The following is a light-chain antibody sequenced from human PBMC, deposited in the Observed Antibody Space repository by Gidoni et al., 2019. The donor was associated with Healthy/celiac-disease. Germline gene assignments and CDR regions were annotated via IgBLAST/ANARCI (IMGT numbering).Light chain of an antibody. CDR2: AAS. CDR1: QGISSY. CDR3: QLLNSYPRT. J-gene: IGKJ1*01. V-gene: IGKV1-9*01. Sequence: DIQLTQSPSFLSASVGDRVTITCRASQGISSYLAWYQQKPGKAPKLLIYAASTLQSGVPSRFSGSGSGTEFTLTISSLQPEDFATYYCQLLNSYPRTFXXXTKVEIK.